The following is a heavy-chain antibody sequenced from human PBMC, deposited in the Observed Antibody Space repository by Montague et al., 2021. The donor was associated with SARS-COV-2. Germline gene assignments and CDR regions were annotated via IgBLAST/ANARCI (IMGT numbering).Heavy chain of an antibody. D-gene: IGHD2-21*01. V-gene: IGHV4-34*01. CDR3: ARGLMTFNMMVVIMTGASTLLDS. Sequence: SETLSLTCAVYGGSFSGYDWTWIRQSPGKGLEWIGEINQSGSANYKPSLKSRVTISVDTSKNQFSLRLSSVTAADTAVYYCARGLMTFNMMVVIMTGASTLLDSWAQGTLVPVPP. CDR1: GGSFSGYD. J-gene: IGHJ5*01. CDR2: INQSGSA.